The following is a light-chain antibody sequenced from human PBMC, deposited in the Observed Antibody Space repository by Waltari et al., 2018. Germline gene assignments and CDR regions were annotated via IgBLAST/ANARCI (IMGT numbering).Light chain of an antibody. J-gene: IGKJ4*01. V-gene: IGKV3-15*01. CDR2: GAS. CDR3: QQSKTLPLT. CDR1: QSVGTK. Sequence: EIVMTQSPVTLSVSPGERATLSCRASQSVGTKLAWYQQKPGQAPRLLIYGASTRATGIAARFSGSGSGTEFTLTISSLQSEDFAIYYCQQSKTLPLTFGGGTRVEI.